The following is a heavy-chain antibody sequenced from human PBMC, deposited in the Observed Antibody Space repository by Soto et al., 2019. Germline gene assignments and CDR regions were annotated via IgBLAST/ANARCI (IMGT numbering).Heavy chain of an antibody. CDR1: GASLTSYW. D-gene: IGHD6-6*01. J-gene: IGHJ6*02. Sequence: NPSETLSLTCGVYGASLTSYWWSVIRQSPGKGLEWIGEVNHGESTNYNPSLKRRVTISVDKSKNQFSLKLSSVTAADTAVYYCARDLVGSSRHGGYYGMDVWGQGTTVTVSS. V-gene: IGHV4-34*01. CDR3: ARDLVGSSRHGGYYGMDV. CDR2: VNHGEST.